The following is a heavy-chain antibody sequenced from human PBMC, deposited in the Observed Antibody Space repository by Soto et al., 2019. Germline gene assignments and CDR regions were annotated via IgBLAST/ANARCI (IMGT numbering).Heavy chain of an antibody. V-gene: IGHV1-8*01. Sequence: QVQLVQSGAEVKKPGASVKVSCKASGYTFTSYDINWVRHATGQGLEWMGWMNPNSGNTGYAQKFQGRVTMTRNTSISTAYMELSSLRSEDTAVYYCARRGYLALTSEEGYYMDVWGKGTTVTVS. CDR1: GYTFTSYD. D-gene: IGHD5-12*01. CDR3: ARRGYLALTSEEGYYMDV. CDR2: MNPNSGNT. J-gene: IGHJ6*03.